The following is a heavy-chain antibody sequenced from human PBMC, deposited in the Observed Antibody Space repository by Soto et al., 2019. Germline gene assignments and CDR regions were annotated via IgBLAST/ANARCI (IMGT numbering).Heavy chain of an antibody. D-gene: IGHD3-3*01. Sequence: QVQLQQWGAGLLKPSETLSLTCAVYGGSFSGYYWSWIRQPPGKGLERLGEINHSGSTNYNPSLKSRVTISVDTSKNQFSLKLSSVTAADTAVYYCARTKVITIFGVVIEYYFDYWGQGTLVTVSS. CDR2: INHSGST. J-gene: IGHJ4*02. CDR3: ARTKVITIFGVVIEYYFDY. V-gene: IGHV4-34*01. CDR1: GGSFSGYY.